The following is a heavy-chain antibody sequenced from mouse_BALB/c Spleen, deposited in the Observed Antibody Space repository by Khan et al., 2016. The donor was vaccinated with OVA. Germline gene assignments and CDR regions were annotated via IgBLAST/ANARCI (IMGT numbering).Heavy chain of an antibody. CDR1: GYSITSDYA. CDR2: INYSGST. V-gene: IGHV3-2*02. J-gene: IGHJ4*01. Sequence: EVQLQESGPGLVHPSQSLSITCTVTGYSITSDYAWNWIRQFPGNKLEWMGYINYSGSTTYNPALKSRISITRDTSKNQFFLQLNSVTTEDTATYYCARDGSRYNYAMDYWGQGTSVTVSS. CDR3: ARDGSRYNYAMDY. D-gene: IGHD2-3*01.